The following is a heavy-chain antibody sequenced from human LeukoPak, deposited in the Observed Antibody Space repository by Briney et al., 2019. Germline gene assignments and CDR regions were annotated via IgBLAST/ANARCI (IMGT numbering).Heavy chain of an antibody. D-gene: IGHD4-17*01. CDR3: ARSSDQHDYGDYNDAFDI. CDR1: GGSISSHY. V-gene: IGHV4-59*11. Sequence: PSETLSLTCTVSGGSISSHYWSWIRQPPGKGLEWIGYIYYSGSTNYNPSLKSRVTISVDTSKNQFSLKLSSVTAADTAVYYCARSSDQHDYGDYNDAFDIWGQGTMVTVSS. CDR2: IYYSGST. J-gene: IGHJ3*02.